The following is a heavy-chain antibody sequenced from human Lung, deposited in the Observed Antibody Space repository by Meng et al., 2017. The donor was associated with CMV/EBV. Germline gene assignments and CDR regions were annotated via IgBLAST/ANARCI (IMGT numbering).Heavy chain of an antibody. Sequence: SXXVSXKASGGTFSSYAISWVRQAPGQGLEWMGGIIPIFGTANYAQKFQGRVTITTDESTSTAYMELSSLRSEDTAVYYCARAAIVVVPAASGGAYYYYGMDCXGQGXTVTVSS. CDR1: GGTFSSYA. CDR2: IIPIFGTA. D-gene: IGHD2-2*01. V-gene: IGHV1-69*05. CDR3: ARAAIVVVPAASGGAYYYYGMDC. J-gene: IGHJ6*02.